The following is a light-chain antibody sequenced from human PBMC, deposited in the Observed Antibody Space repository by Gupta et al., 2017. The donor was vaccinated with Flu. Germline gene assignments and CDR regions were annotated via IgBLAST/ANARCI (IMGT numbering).Light chain of an antibody. Sequence: IQLTQSPTSLSASVGDRVTITCRASQSISGWLAWYQQKPDQPPKVLISAAANLHSGVSSRFSGSGSETYFTLTINNVQPEDSATYFCQQYHGYPLTFGGGSKLEIK. CDR2: AAA. V-gene: IGKV1D-16*01. CDR1: QSISGW. J-gene: IGKJ4*01. CDR3: QQYHGYPLT.